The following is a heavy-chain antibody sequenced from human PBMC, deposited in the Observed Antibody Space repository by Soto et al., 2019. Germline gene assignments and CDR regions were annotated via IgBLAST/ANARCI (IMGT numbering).Heavy chain of an antibody. V-gene: IGHV3-30*03. D-gene: IGHD3-3*01. CDR2: ISYDGSNK. CDR3: ASTDFWSGYYRGRESYYYYGMDV. CDR1: GFTFSSYG. Sequence: PGGSLRLSCAASGFTFSSYGMHWVRQAPGKGLEWVAVISYDGSNKYYADSVKGRFTISRDNSKNTLYLQMNSLRSEDTAVYYCASTDFWSGYYRGRESYYYYGMDVWGQGTTVTVSS. J-gene: IGHJ6*02.